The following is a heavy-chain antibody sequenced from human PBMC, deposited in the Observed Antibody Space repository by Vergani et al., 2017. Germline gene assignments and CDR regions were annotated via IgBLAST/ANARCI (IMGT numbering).Heavy chain of an antibody. CDR2: IYPGDSDT. D-gene: IGHD3-16*01. J-gene: IGHJ4*02. CDR1: GFVFSESP. V-gene: IGHV5-51*03. Sequence: EVQLMESGGGWAQPGGSLRLSCAASGFVFSESPIHWVRQMPGKGLEWMGVIYPGDSDTRYNPSFQGQVIISVDKSVSTVYLQWSNLKASDTAMYYCARAQGFSYNYGSDYWGQGTLVTVSS. CDR3: ARAQGFSYNYGSDY.